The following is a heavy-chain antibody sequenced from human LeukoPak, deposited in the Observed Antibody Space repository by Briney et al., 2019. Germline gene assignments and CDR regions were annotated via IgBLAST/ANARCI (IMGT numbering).Heavy chain of an antibody. Sequence: GGSLRLSCAASGFTFSSYAMSWVRQAPGKRLEWVSAISGSGGSTYYADSVKGRFTISRDNSKNTLYLQMNSLRAGDTAVYYCAKPTRSSGSYQFDYWGQGTLVTVSS. CDR1: GFTFSSYA. D-gene: IGHD1-26*01. J-gene: IGHJ4*02. V-gene: IGHV3-23*01. CDR2: ISGSGGST. CDR3: AKPTRSSGSYQFDY.